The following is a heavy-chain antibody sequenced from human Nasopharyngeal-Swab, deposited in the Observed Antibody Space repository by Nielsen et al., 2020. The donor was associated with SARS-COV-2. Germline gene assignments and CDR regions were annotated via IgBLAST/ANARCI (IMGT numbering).Heavy chain of an antibody. V-gene: IGHV4-39*01. CDR3: ARTLTYLHQTYSGYDNDSWFDP. Sequence: WIRQPPGKGLEWIGSIYYSGSTYYNPSLKSRVTISVDTSKNQFSLKLSSVTAADTAVYYCARTLTYLHQTYSGYDNDSWFDP. D-gene: IGHD5-12*01. J-gene: IGHJ5*02. CDR2: IYYSGST.